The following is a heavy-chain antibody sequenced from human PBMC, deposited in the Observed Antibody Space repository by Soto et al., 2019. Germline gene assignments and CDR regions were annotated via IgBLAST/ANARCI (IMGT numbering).Heavy chain of an antibody. D-gene: IGHD6-13*01. J-gene: IGHJ5*02. CDR3: AHDIAAAGMNWFDP. CDR1: GFSLSTSGVG. V-gene: IGHV2-5*01. CDR2: IYWNDDK. Sequence: QITLKESGPTLVKPTQPLTLTCTFSGFSLSTSGVGVGWIRQPPGKALEWLALIYWNDDKRYSPSLKSRLTIPKDTSKNQVVLTMTNMDPVASATYYCAHDIAAAGMNWFDPWGQGTLVTVSS.